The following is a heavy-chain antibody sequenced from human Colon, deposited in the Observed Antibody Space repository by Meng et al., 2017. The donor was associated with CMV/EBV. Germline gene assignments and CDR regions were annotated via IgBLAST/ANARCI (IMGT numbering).Heavy chain of an antibody. CDR1: GFSLSTNGVG. V-gene: IGHV2-5*01. CDR2: IYWNDDK. J-gene: IGHJ4*02. CDR3: AHRIPLAGSLTPFDS. D-gene: IGHD6-19*01. Sequence: SGPTLVKPTQTLTLTCTVSGFSLSTNGVGVGWIRQPPGKALEWLALIYWNDDKRYSPSLKNKLTITKDTSKKQVVLTVTNMDPVDSGTYYCAHRIPLAGSLTPFDSWGQGTLVTVSS.